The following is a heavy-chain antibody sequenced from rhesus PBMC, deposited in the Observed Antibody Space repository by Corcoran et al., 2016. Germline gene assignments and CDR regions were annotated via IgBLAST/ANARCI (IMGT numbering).Heavy chain of an antibody. J-gene: IGHJ4*01. D-gene: IGHD5-24*01. CDR2: SSGNSGST. Sequence: QVQLQESGPGLVKPSETLSLTCAVSGGSISSSNWWSWIRQPPGKGLEWIGYSSGNSGSTYYNPSLNSRGSISTARARNQFSLKLSSVTAADTAVYDCAGGQVYSGSFDYWGQGVLVTVSS. CDR1: GGSISSSNW. CDR3: AGGQVYSGSFDY. V-gene: IGHV4-65*01.